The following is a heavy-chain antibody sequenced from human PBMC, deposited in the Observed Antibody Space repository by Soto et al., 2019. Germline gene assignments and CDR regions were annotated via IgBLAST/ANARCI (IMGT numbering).Heavy chain of an antibody. D-gene: IGHD1-26*01. Sequence: QVQLVQSGPEVKKPGASVKVSCKASGYTFTTYDFNWVRQAPGQGREWMGWLNPKSGMTGSAQKFQGRVTMTRDSAIGTVYMELSSLRSEDTAVYYCARVAGSPAYWGQGPLVPVSS. J-gene: IGHJ4*02. CDR2: LNPKSGMT. CDR1: GYTFTTYD. CDR3: ARVAGSPAY. V-gene: IGHV1-8*01.